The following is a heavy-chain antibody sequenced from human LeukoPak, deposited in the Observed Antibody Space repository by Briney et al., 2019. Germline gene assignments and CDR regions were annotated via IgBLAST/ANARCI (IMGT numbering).Heavy chain of an antibody. J-gene: IGHJ3*02. Sequence: SETLSLTCTVSGGSISSYYWSWIRQPPGKGLEWIGYIYYSGSTNYNPSLKSRVTISVDTSKNQFSLKLSSVAAADTAVYYCATSRIVGAINAFDIWGQGTMVTVSS. CDR2: IYYSGST. CDR1: GGSISSYY. D-gene: IGHD1-26*01. CDR3: ATSRIVGAINAFDI. V-gene: IGHV4-59*01.